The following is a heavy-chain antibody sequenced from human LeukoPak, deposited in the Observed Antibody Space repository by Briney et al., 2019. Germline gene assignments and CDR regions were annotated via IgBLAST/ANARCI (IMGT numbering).Heavy chain of an antibody. D-gene: IGHD3-9*01. CDR2: MNPNSGNT. J-gene: IGHJ3*02. CDR1: GYTFTSYD. CDR3: ATGVLRYFDWLSKGDAFDI. Sequence: APVKVSCKASGYTFTSYDINWVRQATGQGLEWMGWMNPNSGNTGYAQKFQGRVTMTRNTSISTAYMELSSLRSEDTAVYYCATGVLRYFDWLSKGDAFDIWGQGTMVTVSS. V-gene: IGHV1-8*01.